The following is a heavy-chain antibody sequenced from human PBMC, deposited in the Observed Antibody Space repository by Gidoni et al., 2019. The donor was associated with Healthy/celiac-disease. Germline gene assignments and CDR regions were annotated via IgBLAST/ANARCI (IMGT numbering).Heavy chain of an antibody. D-gene: IGHD6-19*01. Sequence: QLQLQESGPGLVKPSETLSLTCTVSGGSISSSSYYWGWIRQPPGKGLAWIGSIYYSGSTYYNPSLKSRVTISVDTSKNQFSLKLSSVTAADTAVYYCARGIAVAGTGDNWFDPWGQGTLVTVSS. CDR3: ARGIAVAGTGDNWFDP. J-gene: IGHJ5*02. CDR2: IYYSGST. CDR1: GGSISSSSYY. V-gene: IGHV4-39*07.